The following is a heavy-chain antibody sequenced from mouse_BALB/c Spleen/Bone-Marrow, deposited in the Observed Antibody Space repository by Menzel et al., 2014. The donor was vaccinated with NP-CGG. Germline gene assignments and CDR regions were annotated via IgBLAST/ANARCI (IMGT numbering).Heavy chain of an antibody. J-gene: IGHJ2*01. CDR2: IFPGTVTP. CDR3: ARRGYGYLDY. D-gene: IGHD2-10*02. Sequence: VQLQQSGAELVKPGASVKLSCKTSGYTFTSYWIQWVKQRPGQGLGWIGEIFPGTVTPYYNEKFKGKATLTIDTSSSTASMQLSSLTSEDSAVYFCARRGYGYLDYWGQGTTLPVSS. V-gene: IGHV1S132*01. CDR1: GYTFTSYW.